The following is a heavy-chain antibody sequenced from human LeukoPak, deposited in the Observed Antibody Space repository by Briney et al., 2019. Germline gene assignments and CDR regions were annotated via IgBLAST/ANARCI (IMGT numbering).Heavy chain of an antibody. J-gene: IGHJ6*03. CDR1: GFTFDDYA. Sequence: GRSLRLSCAASGFTFDDYAMHWVRQAPGKGLGWVSGISWNSGSIGYADSVKGRFTISRDNAKNSLYLQMNSLRAEDTAVYYCARDQWLVRDHYMDVWGKGTTVIVSS. CDR2: ISWNSGSI. V-gene: IGHV3-9*01. CDR3: ARDQWLVRDHYMDV. D-gene: IGHD6-19*01.